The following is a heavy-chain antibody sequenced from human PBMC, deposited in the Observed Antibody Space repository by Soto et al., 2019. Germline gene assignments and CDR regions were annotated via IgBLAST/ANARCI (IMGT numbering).Heavy chain of an antibody. Sequence: SETLSLTCAVSGGSISSGGYSWSWIRQPPGKGLEWIGYIYHSGSTYHNPSLKSRVTISVDRSKNQFSLKLSSVTAADTAVYYCARAPGYCSSTSCYQYFDYWGQGTLVTVSS. CDR1: GGSISSGGYS. CDR3: ARAPGYCSSTSCYQYFDY. J-gene: IGHJ4*02. CDR2: IYHSGST. V-gene: IGHV4-30-2*01. D-gene: IGHD2-2*01.